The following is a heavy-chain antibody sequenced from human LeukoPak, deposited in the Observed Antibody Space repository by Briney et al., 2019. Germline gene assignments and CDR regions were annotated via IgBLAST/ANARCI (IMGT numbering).Heavy chain of an antibody. CDR3: ARGGYDMFL. D-gene: IGHD3-22*01. J-gene: IGHJ6*02. CDR2: IYDGSNT. Sequence: GGSLRLSCGASGFTVSSNYMGWVRQAPGKGLEWVSGIYDGSNTYYGDSVKGRFIISRDNSKNTLYLQMSSLRAEDTAVYYCARGGYDMFLWGQGTTVTVSS. CDR1: GFTVSSNY. V-gene: IGHV3-66*01.